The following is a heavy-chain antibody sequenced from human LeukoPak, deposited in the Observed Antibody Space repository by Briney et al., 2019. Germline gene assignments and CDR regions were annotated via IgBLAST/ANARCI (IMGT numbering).Heavy chain of an antibody. CDR2: IYYSGST. D-gene: IGHD1-7*01. J-gene: IGHJ4*02. CDR3: ARDVKIGATWNYILGNFDY. V-gene: IGHV4-39*07. Sequence: SETLSLTCTVSGGSLSSSRYFWGWIRQPPGKGLEWIGSIYYSGSTYYNPSLKSRVTISVDTSKDQFSLNLSSVTAADTAVYYCARDVKIGATWNYILGNFDYWGQGTLVSVSS. CDR1: GGSLSSSRYF.